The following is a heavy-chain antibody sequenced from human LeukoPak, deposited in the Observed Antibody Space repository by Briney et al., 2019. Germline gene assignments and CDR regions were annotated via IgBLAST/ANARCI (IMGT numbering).Heavy chain of an antibody. D-gene: IGHD4-17*01. CDR1: GFTFSSYW. CDR2: IKQDGSEK. CDR3: ARDKLGGTTVTTLAH. Sequence: GGSLRLSCAASGFTFSSYWMSWVRQAPGKGLEWVANIKQDGSEKYYVDSVKGRFTVSRDNARNSLYLQINSLRAGDTAVYYCARDKLGGTTVTTLAHWGQGTLVTVSS. V-gene: IGHV3-7*01. J-gene: IGHJ5*02.